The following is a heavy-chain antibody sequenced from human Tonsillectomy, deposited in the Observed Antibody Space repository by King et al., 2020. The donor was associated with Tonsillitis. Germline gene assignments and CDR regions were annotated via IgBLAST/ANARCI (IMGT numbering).Heavy chain of an antibody. V-gene: IGHV3-9*01. CDR3: AKGFGGDYPYSFFHY. Sequence: VQLVESGGALVQPGRSLRLSCAASGFIFGDCAMHWVRQAPGKGLEWVSSISWNSGSVAYADSVEGRFTISRDNAKNSLFLQMNSLRAEDTALYYCAKGFGGDYPYSFFHYWGQGTLVTVSS. CDR1: GFIFGDCA. D-gene: IGHD2-21*02. J-gene: IGHJ4*02. CDR2: ISWNSGSV.